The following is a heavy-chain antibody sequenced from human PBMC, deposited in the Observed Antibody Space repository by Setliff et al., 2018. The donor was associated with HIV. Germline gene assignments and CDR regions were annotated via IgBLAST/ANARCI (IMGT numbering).Heavy chain of an antibody. CDR3: ARARLNYGVELLDAFDI. J-gene: IGHJ3*02. CDR1: GLTFSDYY. D-gene: IGHD4-17*01. Sequence: GGSLRLSCAASGLTFSDYYMSWIRQAPGKGLEWVSYISSSGSTIYYADSVKGRYTISRDNAKNSLYLQMNSLRAEDTAVYYCARARLNYGVELLDAFDIWGQGKMVTVAS. V-gene: IGHV3-11*01. CDR2: ISSSGSTI.